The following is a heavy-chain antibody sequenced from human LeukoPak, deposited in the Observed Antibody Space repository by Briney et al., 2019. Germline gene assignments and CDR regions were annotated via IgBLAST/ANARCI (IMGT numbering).Heavy chain of an antibody. V-gene: IGHV3-9*01. D-gene: IGHD3-10*01. CDR2: ISWNSGSI. Sequence: SLRLSCAASGFTFDDYAMHWVRQAPGKGLEGVSGISWNSGSIGYADSVKGRFTISRDNAKNSLYLQMNSLRAEDPALYYCAKDMSRWFGESTYYYYYGMDVWGQGPTVTVSS. CDR1: GFTFDDYA. J-gene: IGHJ6*02. CDR3: AKDMSRWFGESTYYYYYGMDV.